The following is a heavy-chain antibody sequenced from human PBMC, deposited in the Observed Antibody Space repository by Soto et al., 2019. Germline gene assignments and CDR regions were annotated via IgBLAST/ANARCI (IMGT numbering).Heavy chain of an antibody. J-gene: IGHJ5*02. D-gene: IGHD3-10*01. CDR1: GFSLSNARMG. V-gene: IGHV2-26*01. CDR3: ARIISGVVVPVFTMVREYPIWFDP. CDR2: IFSNDEK. Sequence: ESGPTLVNPTETLTLTCTVSGFSLSNARMGVSWIRQPPGKALEWLAHIFSNDEKSYSTSLKSRLTISKDTSKSQVVLTMTNMDPVDTATYYCARIISGVVVPVFTMVREYPIWFDPWGQGTLVTVSS.